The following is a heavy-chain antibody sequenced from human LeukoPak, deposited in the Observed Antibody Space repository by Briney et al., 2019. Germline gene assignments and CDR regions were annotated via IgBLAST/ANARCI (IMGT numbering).Heavy chain of an antibody. J-gene: IGHJ4*02. CDR1: GYTFTGYY. CDR2: INPNSGGT. V-gene: IGHV1-2*02. CDR3: ARDLAVSGELLQVY. Sequence: ASVKVSCKASGYTFTGYYMYWVRQAPGQGLEWMGWINPNSGGTNYAQKFQGRVTMTRDTSISTAYMELSRLRSDDTAVYYCARDLAVSGELLQVYWGQGTLVTVSS. D-gene: IGHD1-26*01.